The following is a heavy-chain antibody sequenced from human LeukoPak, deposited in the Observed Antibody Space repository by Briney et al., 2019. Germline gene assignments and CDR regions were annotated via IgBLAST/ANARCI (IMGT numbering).Heavy chain of an antibody. CDR2: IWYDRSNK. CDR1: GFTFSSYG. V-gene: IGHV3-33*01. Sequence: GRSLRLSCAASGFTFSSYGMHWVRQAPGKGLEWVAVIWYDRSNKYYADSVKGRFTISRDNSKNTLYLQMNSLRAEDTAVYYCARDALPSWYSSSWYYFDYWGQGTLVTVSS. D-gene: IGHD6-13*01. J-gene: IGHJ4*02. CDR3: ARDALPSWYSSSWYYFDY.